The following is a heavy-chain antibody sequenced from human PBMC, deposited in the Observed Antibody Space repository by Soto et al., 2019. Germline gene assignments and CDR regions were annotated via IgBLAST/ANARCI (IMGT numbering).Heavy chain of an antibody. CDR1: GGTFSGYA. D-gene: IGHD1-20*01. V-gene: IGHV1-69*01. Sequence: QAQLMQSGAEVKKPGSSVKVSCKASGGTFSGYAINWVRQAPGQGLEWMGGIIPLLGITDYGQKFQGRITIAADESTGTAYMVLRGLRSEDTAVYYCARDPRSITGTTSSEDFQHWGQGTLVSVFS. CDR3: ARDPRSITGTTSSEDFQH. CDR2: IIPLLGIT. J-gene: IGHJ1*01.